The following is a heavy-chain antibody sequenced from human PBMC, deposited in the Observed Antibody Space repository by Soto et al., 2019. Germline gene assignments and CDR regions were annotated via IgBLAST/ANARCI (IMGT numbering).Heavy chain of an antibody. CDR2: ISYDGSNK. Sequence: GGSLRLSCAASGFTFSSYGMHWVRQAPGKGLEWVAVISYDGSNKYYADSVKGRFTISRDNSKNTLYLQMNSLRAEDTAVYYCAKGLVIGIYHYYGMDVWGQGTTVTVSS. V-gene: IGHV3-30*18. CDR1: GFTFSSYG. J-gene: IGHJ6*02. CDR3: AKGLVIGIYHYYGMDV. D-gene: IGHD3-22*01.